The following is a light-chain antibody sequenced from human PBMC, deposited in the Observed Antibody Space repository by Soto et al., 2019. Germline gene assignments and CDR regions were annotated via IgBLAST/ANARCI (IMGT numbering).Light chain of an antibody. CDR2: DVN. V-gene: IGLV2-11*01. Sequence: QSVLTQPRSVSGSPGQSVTISCTGTNNDVGFYNYVSWYQQQLGKAPNLLIYDVNKRPSGVPPRFSGSKSANTASLTISGLQAADEADYYCNAYAGGLVLFGGGTKLTVL. J-gene: IGLJ2*01. CDR3: NAYAGGLVL. CDR1: NNDVGFYNY.